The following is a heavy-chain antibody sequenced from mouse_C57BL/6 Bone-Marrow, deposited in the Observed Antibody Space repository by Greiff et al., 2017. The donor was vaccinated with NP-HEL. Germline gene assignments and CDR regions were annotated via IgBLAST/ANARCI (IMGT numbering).Heavy chain of an antibody. J-gene: IGHJ1*03. V-gene: IGHV14-4*01. CDR3: TTGRTTVVATDWYFDV. CDR2: IDPEHGDT. Sequence: VQLQHSGAELVRPGASVKLSCTASGFNIKDDYMHWVKQRPEQGLEWIGWIDPEHGDTEYASKFQGKATITADTSSNTAYLQLSSLTSEDTAVYYCTTGRTTVVATDWYFDVWGTGTTVTVSS. CDR1: GFNIKDDY. D-gene: IGHD1-1*01.